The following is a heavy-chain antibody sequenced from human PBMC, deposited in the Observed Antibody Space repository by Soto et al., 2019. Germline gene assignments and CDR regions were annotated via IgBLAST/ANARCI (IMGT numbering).Heavy chain of an antibody. Sequence: SETLSLTCTVSGGSISSSSYYWGWIRQPPGKGLEWIGSIYYSGSTYYNPSLKSRVTISVDTSKNQFSLKLSSVTAADTAVYYCARQGPVVAATAISWFDPWGQGTLVTVSS. D-gene: IGHD2-15*01. CDR1: GGSISSSSYY. V-gene: IGHV4-39*01. CDR3: ARQGPVVAATAISWFDP. J-gene: IGHJ5*02. CDR2: IYYSGST.